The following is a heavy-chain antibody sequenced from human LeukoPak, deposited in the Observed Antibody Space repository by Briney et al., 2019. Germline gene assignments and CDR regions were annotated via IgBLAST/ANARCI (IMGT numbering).Heavy chain of an antibody. CDR2: INHSGST. V-gene: IGHV4-34*01. J-gene: IGHJ6*03. Sequence: SETLSLTCAVYGGSLSGYYWSWLRQPPGKGLEWIGEINHSGSTNYNPSLKSRVTISVDTSKNQFSLKLSSVTAADTAVYYCARLRRNYYYYYMDVWGKGTTVTISS. CDR1: GGSLSGYY. CDR3: ARLRRNYYYYYMDV.